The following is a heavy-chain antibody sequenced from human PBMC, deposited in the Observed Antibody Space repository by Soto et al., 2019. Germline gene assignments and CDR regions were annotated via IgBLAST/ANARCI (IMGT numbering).Heavy chain of an antibody. D-gene: IGHD3-10*02. Sequence: QVQLQESGPGLVKPSETLALTCTVSGCSISSYYWSWIRQPPGKGLEWIGYIYYRVSNNCNPSLKSRVTISVDTSKNQFSLPLSSVTAADTAVYYCARTLFGWGIWFDPWGQGTLVTVSS. J-gene: IGHJ5*02. V-gene: IGHV4-59*01. CDR1: GCSISSYY. CDR3: ARTLFGWGIWFDP. CDR2: IYYRVSN.